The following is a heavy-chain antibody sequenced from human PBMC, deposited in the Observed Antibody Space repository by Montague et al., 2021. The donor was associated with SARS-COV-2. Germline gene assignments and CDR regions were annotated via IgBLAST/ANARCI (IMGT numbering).Heavy chain of an antibody. D-gene: IGHD3-10*01. J-gene: IGHJ4*02. CDR1: EFTISANY. CDR2: LYSGGDT. Sequence: SLRLSCAASEFTISANYMNWVRQAPGKGLEWVSVLYSGGDTYYADSVKGRFTISRDNSKNTLYLQMNTLRVDDTAVYYCTRGRGYTAPIDDWGQGTLVTVSS. V-gene: IGHV3-53*01. CDR3: TRGRGYTAPIDD.